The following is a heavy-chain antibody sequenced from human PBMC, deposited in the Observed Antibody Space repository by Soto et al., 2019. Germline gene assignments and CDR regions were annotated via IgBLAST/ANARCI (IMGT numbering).Heavy chain of an antibody. J-gene: IGHJ3*02. V-gene: IGHV1-18*01. D-gene: IGHD2-2*01. CDR1: GYTFTSYG. CDR3: AISVVVPAAVGPRDAFDI. Sequence: ASVKVSCKASGYTFTSYGISLVRQAPRQGLEWMGWISAYNGNTNYAQKLQGRVTMTTDTSTSTAYMELRSLRSDDTAVYYCAISVVVPAAVGPRDAFDIWGQGTMVTVSS. CDR2: ISAYNGNT.